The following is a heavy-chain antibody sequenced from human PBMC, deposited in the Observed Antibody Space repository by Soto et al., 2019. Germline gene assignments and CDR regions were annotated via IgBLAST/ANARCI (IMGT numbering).Heavy chain of an antibody. J-gene: IGHJ4*02. CDR1: GFTFNNYA. Sequence: EVQLLESGGGLVQPGGSLRLSCAASGFTFNNYAMTWVRRAPGKGLEWVSAISGSGGSTYYADSVKARFTISRDNSKNTLYLQMNSLRAEDTAVYYCAKDAVLVPKDYWGQGTLVTVSS. CDR3: AKDAVLVPKDY. CDR2: ISGSGGST. V-gene: IGHV3-23*01. D-gene: IGHD6-6*01.